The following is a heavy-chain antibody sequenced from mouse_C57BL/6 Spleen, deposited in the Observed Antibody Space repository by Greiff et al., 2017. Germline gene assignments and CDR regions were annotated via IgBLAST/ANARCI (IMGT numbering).Heavy chain of an antibody. CDR1: GYAFTNYL. CDR2: INPGSGGT. V-gene: IGHV1-54*01. D-gene: IGHD3-3*01. CDR3: ARLRDYSYAMDY. J-gene: IGHJ4*01. Sequence: QVQLQQSGAELVRPGTSVKVSCKASGYAFTNYLIEWVKQRPGQGLEWIGVINPGSGGTNYNEKFKGKATLTADKSSSTAYMQLSSLTSEDSAVYFCARLRDYSYAMDYWGQGTSVTVSS.